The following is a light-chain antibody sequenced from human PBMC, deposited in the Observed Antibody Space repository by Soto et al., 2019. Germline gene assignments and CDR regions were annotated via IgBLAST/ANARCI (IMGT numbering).Light chain of an antibody. V-gene: IGLV2-14*02. CDR1: SRDVGRYNL. CDR3: SSYASSSTYV. Sequence: QSALTQPASVSGSPGQSITISCTGTSRDVGRYNLVSWYQQHPGKAPKLMIYDVSNRPSGVSNRFFGSKSGNTASLTISGLQAEDEADYYCSSYASSSTYVFGTGTKLTVL. J-gene: IGLJ1*01. CDR2: DVS.